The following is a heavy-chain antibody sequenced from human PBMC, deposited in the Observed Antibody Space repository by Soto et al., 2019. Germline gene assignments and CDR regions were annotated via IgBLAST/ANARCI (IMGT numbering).Heavy chain of an antibody. Sequence: PGGSLRLSCAASGFTFSNAWMTWVRQAPGKGLEWVGRIKSKTDGGTTDYAAPVIGRFTISRDDSKNTLYLQMNSLKTEDTAVYYCTTGAGIAAAGRQGFLNYYGMDVWGQGTTVTVSS. D-gene: IGHD6-13*01. CDR3: TTGAGIAAAGRQGFLNYYGMDV. V-gene: IGHV3-15*01. CDR2: IKSKTDGGTT. J-gene: IGHJ6*02. CDR1: GFTFSNAW.